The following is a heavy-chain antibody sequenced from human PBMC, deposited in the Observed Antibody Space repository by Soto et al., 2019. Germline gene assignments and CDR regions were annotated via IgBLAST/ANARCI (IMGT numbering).Heavy chain of an antibody. D-gene: IGHD3-10*01. V-gene: IGHV4-59*08. CDR2: IYHSGST. CDR1: GCSISTYY. CDR3: ARHSGGRSKPINMVRGVNNCFDP. Sequence: SETLSLTCTISGCSISTYYWSWIRQPPGKGLEWMGDIYHSGSTYDNPSLKSRVTISVDTPKNQFSLHIRSVPAADTAVYYCARHSGGRSKPINMVRGVNNCFDPWGQGTLVTVSS. J-gene: IGHJ5*02.